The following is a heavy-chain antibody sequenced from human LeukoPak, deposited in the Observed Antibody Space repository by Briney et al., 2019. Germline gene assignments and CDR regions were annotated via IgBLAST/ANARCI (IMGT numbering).Heavy chain of an antibody. V-gene: IGHV1-2*02. Sequence: ASVKVSCKASGYTFTGYYMHWVRQAPGQGLEWMGWINPNSGGTNYAQKFQGRVTMTRDTSISTAYMELSRLSSVTAADTAVYYCARESGYEHYYYYYYMDVWGKGTTVTISS. D-gene: IGHD5-12*01. CDR1: GYTFTGYY. CDR2: INPNSGGT. CDR3: ARESGYEHYYYYYYMDV. J-gene: IGHJ6*03.